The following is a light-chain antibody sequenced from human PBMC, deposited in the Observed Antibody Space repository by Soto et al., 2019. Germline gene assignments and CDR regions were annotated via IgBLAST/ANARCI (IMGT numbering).Light chain of an antibody. V-gene: IGLV1-40*01. CDR1: SSNIGAGYD. CDR2: GNN. J-gene: IGLJ2*01. CDR3: QSYDSSLNGVV. Sequence: QPVLTQPPSVSGAPGQRVTISCTGSSSNIGAGYDVHWYQQLPGTAPKLLIYGNNNRPSGVPDRFSGSKSGTSASLAITGLQAEDEADYYCQSYDSSLNGVVFGGGTQLTVL.